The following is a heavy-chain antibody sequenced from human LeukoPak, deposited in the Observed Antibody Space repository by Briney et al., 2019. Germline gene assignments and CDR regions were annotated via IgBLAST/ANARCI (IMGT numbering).Heavy chain of an antibody. CDR2: ISDSGGRT. Sequence: GGSLRLSCAVSGITLSNYGMSWVRQAPGKGLEWVAGISDSGGRTNYADSVKGRFTISRDNSKNSLYLQMNSLRAEDTAVYYCARDPPYYDSSGYYYDYWGQGTLVTVSS. J-gene: IGHJ4*02. CDR1: GITLSNYG. CDR3: ARDPPYYDSSGYYYDY. D-gene: IGHD3-22*01. V-gene: IGHV3-23*01.